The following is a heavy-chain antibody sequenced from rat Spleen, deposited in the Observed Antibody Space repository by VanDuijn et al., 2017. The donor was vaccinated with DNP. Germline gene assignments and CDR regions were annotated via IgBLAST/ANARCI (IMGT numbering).Heavy chain of an antibody. CDR3: TRGEDYGSYHFDT. CDR2: INKDSSII. D-gene: IGHD1-3*01. V-gene: IGHV4-2*01. J-gene: IGHJ2*01. CDR1: GFPFYVYW. Sequence: EVKLVESGGGLVQPGRSLKLSCAASGFPFYVYWMGWVRQAPGRGLEWIGEINKDSSIINYAPSLKDKFTISRDNAQNTLTLHMSKLGSEDTAIYYCTRGEDYGSYHFDTWGQGVMVTVSS.